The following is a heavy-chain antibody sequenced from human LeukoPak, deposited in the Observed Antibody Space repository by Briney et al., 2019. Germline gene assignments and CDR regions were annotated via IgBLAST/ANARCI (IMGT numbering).Heavy chain of an antibody. D-gene: IGHD6-19*01. CDR2: IYHSGST. Sequence: SETLSLTCAVSGGSISSGGYSWSWIRQPPGKGLKWIGYIYHSGSTYYNPSLKSRVTISVDRSKNQFSLKLSSVTAADTAVYYCARDPGSSGWYDYWGQGTLVTVSS. V-gene: IGHV4-30-2*01. CDR1: GGSISSGGYS. CDR3: ARDPGSSGWYDY. J-gene: IGHJ4*02.